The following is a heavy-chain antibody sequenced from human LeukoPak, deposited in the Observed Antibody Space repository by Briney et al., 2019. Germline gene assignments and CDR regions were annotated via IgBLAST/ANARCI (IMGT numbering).Heavy chain of an antibody. J-gene: IGHJ4*02. CDR2: ISWNSGSI. CDR3: AKDMGHYYGSGSYSVSDY. D-gene: IGHD3-10*01. V-gene: IGHV3-9*01. CDR1: GFTFDDYA. Sequence: GGSLRLSCAASGFTFDDYAMHWVRQAPGKGLEWVSGISWNSGSIGYADSVKGRFTISRGNAKNSLYLQMNSLRAEDTALYYCAKDMGHYYGSGSYSVSDYWGQGTLVTVSS.